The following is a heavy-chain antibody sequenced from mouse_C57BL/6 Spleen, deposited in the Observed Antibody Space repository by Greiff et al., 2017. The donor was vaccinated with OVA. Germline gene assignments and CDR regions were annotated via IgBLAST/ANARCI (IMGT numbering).Heavy chain of an antibody. J-gene: IGHJ1*03. Sequence: EVKLQESGGGLVKPGGSLKLSCAASGFTFRDYGMHWVRPAPEKGLEWVAYIRSGSSTIYYADTVKGRFPIPRDNAKTTLFLQMTSLRSEDTAMYYCARGRDYWYFDVWGTGTTVTVSS. CDR1: GFTFRDYG. D-gene: IGHD3-1*01. V-gene: IGHV5-17*01. CDR2: IRSGSSTI. CDR3: ARGRDYWYFDV.